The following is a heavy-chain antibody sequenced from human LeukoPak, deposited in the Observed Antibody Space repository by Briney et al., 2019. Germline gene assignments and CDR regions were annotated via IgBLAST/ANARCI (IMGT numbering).Heavy chain of an antibody. V-gene: IGHV3-30*03. CDR2: ISYDDSNK. J-gene: IGHJ4*02. CDR1: GFTFSSYA. D-gene: IGHD3-10*01. CDR3: ARVEGYYYGPADY. Sequence: GGSLRLSCAASGFTFSSYAMSWVRQAPGKGLEWVAVISYDDSNKYYADSVKGRFTISRDNSKNTLYLQMNSLRIEDTAVYYCARVEGYYYGPADYWGQGTLVTVSS.